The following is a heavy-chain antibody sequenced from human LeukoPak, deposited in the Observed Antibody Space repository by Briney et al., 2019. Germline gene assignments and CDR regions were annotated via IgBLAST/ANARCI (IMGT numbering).Heavy chain of an antibody. D-gene: IGHD3-10*01. Sequence: PGGSLGLSCAASGFTFSSYAMSWVRQAPGKGLEWVSAISCSGGSTYYADSVKGRFTISRDNSKNTLYLQMNSLRAEDTAVYYCAKGPMYYYGSGSLDDYWGQGTLVTVSS. J-gene: IGHJ4*02. CDR3: AKGPMYYYGSGSLDDY. CDR1: GFTFSSYA. CDR2: ISCSGGST. V-gene: IGHV3-23*01.